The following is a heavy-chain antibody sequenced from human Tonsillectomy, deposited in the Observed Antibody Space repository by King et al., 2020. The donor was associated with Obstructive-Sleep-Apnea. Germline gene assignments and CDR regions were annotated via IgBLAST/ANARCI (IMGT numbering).Heavy chain of an antibody. D-gene: IGHD3-16*01. V-gene: IGHV3-23*04. Sequence: DVQLVESGGGLVQPGGSLRLSCAASGCTFSSYDMTWVRQAPGKGLEWVSVISGGGGSTYYADSVKGRFPISRDNSKNTLYLQMKSLGVEDTAVYYCAKAARNYGYYYYYGMDVWGQGTTVTVSS. CDR2: ISGGGGST. CDR1: GCTFSSYD. J-gene: IGHJ6*02. CDR3: AKAARNYGYYYYYGMDV.